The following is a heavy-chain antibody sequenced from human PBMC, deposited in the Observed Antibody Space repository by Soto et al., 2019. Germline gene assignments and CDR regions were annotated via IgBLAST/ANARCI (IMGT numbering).Heavy chain of an antibody. CDR2: IKSKTDGGTT. CDR1: GFTFSNAW. V-gene: IGHV3-15*01. Sequence: EVQLVESGGGLVKPGGSLRLSCAASGFTFSNAWMSWVRQAPGKGLEWVGRIKSKTDGGTTDYAAPVKGRFTISRDDSKHTLYLKMYSRKTEDTAVDYCTTDYGLLWFGEDYWGQGTLVTVFS. CDR3: TTDYGLLWFGEDY. D-gene: IGHD3-10*01. J-gene: IGHJ4*02.